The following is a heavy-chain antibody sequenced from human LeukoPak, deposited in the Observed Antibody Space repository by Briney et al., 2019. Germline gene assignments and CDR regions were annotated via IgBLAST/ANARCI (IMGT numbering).Heavy chain of an antibody. J-gene: IGHJ4*02. CDR3: ARGNEATGKFDY. CDR1: GYTFTSYG. CDR2: IIPILGIA. Sequence: SVKVSCKASGYTFTSYGISWVRQAPGQGLEWMGRIIPILGIANYAQKFQGRVTITADKSTSTAYMELSSLRSEDTAVYYCARGNEATGKFDYWGQGTLVTVSS. D-gene: IGHD3-9*01. V-gene: IGHV1-69*04.